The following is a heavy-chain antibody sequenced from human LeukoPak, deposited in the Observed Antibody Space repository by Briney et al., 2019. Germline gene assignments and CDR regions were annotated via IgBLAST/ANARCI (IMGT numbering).Heavy chain of an antibody. D-gene: IGHD6-19*01. V-gene: IGHV4-4*07. CDR3: ARDQVASTMYYFDY. J-gene: IGHJ4*02. CDR1: GGSLSSYY. Sequence: SETLSLTCTVYGGSLSSYYWSWIRQPAGKGLEWIGRIYTSGSTNYNPSLKSRVTMSVDTSKNQFSLKLNSVTAADTAVYYCARDQVASTMYYFDYWGQGTLVTVSS. CDR2: IYTSGST.